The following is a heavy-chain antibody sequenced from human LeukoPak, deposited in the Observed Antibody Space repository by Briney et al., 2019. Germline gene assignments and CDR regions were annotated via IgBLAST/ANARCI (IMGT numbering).Heavy chain of an antibody. Sequence: GGSLRLSCVASGFAFRDYTMNWVRRAPGKGLEGVSSISVASDSILYSDSVKGRFTISRDNAKNSLYLQMHGLGADDTAIYYCARGLAMSGFTPYAYWGQGTLVTVSS. CDR3: ARGLAMSGFTPYAY. CDR2: ISVASDSI. D-gene: IGHD3-9*01. V-gene: IGHV3-21*01. CDR1: GFAFRDYT. J-gene: IGHJ4*02.